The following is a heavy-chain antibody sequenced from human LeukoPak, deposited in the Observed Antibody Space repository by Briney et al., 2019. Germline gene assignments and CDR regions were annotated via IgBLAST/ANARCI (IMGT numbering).Heavy chain of an antibody. CDR3: TRVYGVGWFGEPHHFDY. J-gene: IGHJ4*02. CDR2: IRSKAYGGTT. Sequence: GGSLRLSCTASGFTFGDYAMSWFRQAPGKGLEWVGFIRSKAYGGTTEYAASVKGRFTISRDDSKSIAYLQMNSLKTEDTAVYYCTRVYGVGWFGEPHHFDYWGQGTLVTVSS. CDR1: GFTFGDYA. D-gene: IGHD3-10*01. V-gene: IGHV3-49*03.